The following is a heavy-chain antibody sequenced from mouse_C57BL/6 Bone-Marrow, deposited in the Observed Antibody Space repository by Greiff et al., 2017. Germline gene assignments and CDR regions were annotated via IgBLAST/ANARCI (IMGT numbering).Heavy chain of an antibody. D-gene: IGHD4-1*01. CDR2: ISYDGSN. CDR3: ARDRLGRGTPYFDY. Sequence: ESGPGLVKPSQSLSLTCSVTGYSITSGYYWNWIRQFPGNKLEWMGYISYDGSNNYNPSLKNRISITRDTSKNQFFLKLNSVTTEDTATYYCARDRLGRGTPYFDYWGQGTTLTVSS. CDR1: GYSITSGYY. J-gene: IGHJ2*01. V-gene: IGHV3-6*01.